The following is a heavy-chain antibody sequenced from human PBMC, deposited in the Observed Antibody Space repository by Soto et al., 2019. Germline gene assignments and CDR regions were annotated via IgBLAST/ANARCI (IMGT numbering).Heavy chain of an antibody. D-gene: IGHD2-21*02. CDR2: ISSFSGNI. CDR3: ARAYGGNSIDY. CDR1: GFTFRSYT. Sequence: GGSLRLSCAGSGFTFRSYTMHWVRQAPGKGLEWVSSISSFSGNIFYADSVKGRFTISRDNAKNSLYLQRNSLRVDDTALYYGARAYGGNSIDYWGQGALVTVSS. J-gene: IGHJ4*02. V-gene: IGHV3-21*06.